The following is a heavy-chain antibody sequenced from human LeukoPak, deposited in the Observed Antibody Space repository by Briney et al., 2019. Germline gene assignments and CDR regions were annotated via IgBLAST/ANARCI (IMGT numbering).Heavy chain of an antibody. V-gene: IGHV6-1*01. CDR2: TYYRSKWYN. CDR3: ARVRKGWSGGDLTYYFDY. D-gene: IGHD4-17*01. CDR1: GDSVSSNSAA. Sequence: SQTLSLTCAISGDSVSSNSAAWNWIRQSPSRGLEWLGRTYYRSKWYNDYAVSVKSRITINPDTSKNQFSLQLNSVTPEDTAVYYCARVRKGWSGGDLTYYFDYWGQGTLVTVSS. J-gene: IGHJ4*02.